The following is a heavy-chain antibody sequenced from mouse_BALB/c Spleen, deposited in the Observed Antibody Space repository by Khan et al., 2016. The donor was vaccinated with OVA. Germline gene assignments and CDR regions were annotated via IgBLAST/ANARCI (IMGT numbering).Heavy chain of an antibody. CDR2: INTHSGVP. V-gene: IGHV9-4*02. D-gene: IGHD2-14*01. CDR3: ARGGAAYYRNDGGAMDY. Sequence: QIQLVQSGPELKTPGETVRISCKASGYTFTTAGMQWVQKMPGKGLKWIGWINTHSGVPKYAEDFKGRFAFSLETSASTVYLQITNLKNEDTATYFCARGGAAYYRNDGGAMDYWGQGTSVTVSS. J-gene: IGHJ4*01. CDR1: GYTFTTAG.